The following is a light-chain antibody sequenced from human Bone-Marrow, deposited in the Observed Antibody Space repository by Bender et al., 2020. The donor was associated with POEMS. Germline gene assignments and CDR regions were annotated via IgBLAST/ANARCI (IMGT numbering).Light chain of an antibody. CDR1: SSDVGTYNL. V-gene: IGLV2-14*02. J-gene: IGLJ1*01. CDR2: DVN. Sequence: QSALTQPASVSGSPGQSITISCTGTSSDVGTYNLVSWYQQHPGKAPKLIIYDVNKRPSGVSQRFSGSKSGNTASLTISGLQAEDESDYYCSSSINSNPFFIFGTGTRVTVL. CDR3: SSSINSNPFFI.